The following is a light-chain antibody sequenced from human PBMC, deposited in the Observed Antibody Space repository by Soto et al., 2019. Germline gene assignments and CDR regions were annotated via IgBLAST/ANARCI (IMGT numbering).Light chain of an antibody. J-gene: IGLJ2*01. CDR2: QDV. Sequence: SYELIQPPSVSVSPGQTASITCSGDKLGDKYACWYQQKPGQSPVLVIYQDVKRPSGIPERFSGSNSGNTATLTISGTQAMDEADYYCQAWDSSTGVFGGGTKLTVL. CDR3: QAWDSSTGV. CDR1: KLGDKY. V-gene: IGLV3-1*01.